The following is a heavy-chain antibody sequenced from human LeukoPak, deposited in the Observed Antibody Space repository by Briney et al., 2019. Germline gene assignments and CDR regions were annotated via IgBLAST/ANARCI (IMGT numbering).Heavy chain of an antibody. D-gene: IGHD6-13*01. CDR2: INPSGGST. V-gene: IGHV1-46*01. Sequence: ASVKVSCKASGYTFTSYYMHWVRQAPGQGLEWMGIINPSGGSTSYAQKFQASVTMTRDMSTSTVYMVLSSLRSEDTAVYYCARDSSWYMFDYWGQGNLVTVSS. CDR1: GYTFTSYY. J-gene: IGHJ4*02. CDR3: ARDSSWYMFDY.